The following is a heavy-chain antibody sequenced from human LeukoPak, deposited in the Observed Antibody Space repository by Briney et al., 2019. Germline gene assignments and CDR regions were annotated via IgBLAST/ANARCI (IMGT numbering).Heavy chain of an antibody. Sequence: ASVKVSCKASGYTFTGYYMHWVRQAPGQGLEWMGWINPNSGGTNYAQKFQGRVTMTRDTSISTAYMELSRLRSDDTAVYYRASVTGIVGATVYYGMDVWGQGTTVTVSS. D-gene: IGHD1-26*01. J-gene: IGHJ6*02. CDR1: GYTFTGYY. CDR2: INPNSGGT. CDR3: ASVTGIVGATVYYGMDV. V-gene: IGHV1-2*02.